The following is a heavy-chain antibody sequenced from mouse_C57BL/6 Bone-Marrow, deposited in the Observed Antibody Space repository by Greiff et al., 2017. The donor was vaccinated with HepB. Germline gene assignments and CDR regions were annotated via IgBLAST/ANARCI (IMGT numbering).Heavy chain of an antibody. D-gene: IGHD2-4*01. CDR2: IDPENGDT. J-gene: IGHJ3*01. CDR3: TTYDYDGPY. V-gene: IGHV14-4*01. CDR1: GFNIKDDY. Sequence: EVKLQESGAELVRPGASVKLSCTASGFNIKDDYMHWVKQRPEQGLEWIGWIDPENGDTEYASKFQGKATITADTSSNTAYLQLSSLTSEDTAVYYCTTYDYDGPYWGQGTLVTVSA.